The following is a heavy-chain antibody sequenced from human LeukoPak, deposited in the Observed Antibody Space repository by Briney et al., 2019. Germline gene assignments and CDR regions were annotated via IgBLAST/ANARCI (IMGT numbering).Heavy chain of an antibody. V-gene: IGHV1-18*01. J-gene: IGHJ6*02. D-gene: IGHD3-10*01. CDR3: ARDQGLLWFGELLFPYYYGMDV. CDR1: GYTFTSYG. CDR2: ISAYNGNT. Sequence: VASVKVSCKASGYTFTSYGISWVRQAPGQGLEWMGWISAYNGNTNYAQKLQGRVTMTTDTSTSTAYMELRSLRSDDTAVYYCARDQGLLWFGELLFPYYYGMDVWGQGTTVTVSS.